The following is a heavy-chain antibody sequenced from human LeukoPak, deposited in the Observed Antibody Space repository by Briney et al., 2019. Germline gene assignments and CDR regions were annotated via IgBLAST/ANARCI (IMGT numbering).Heavy chain of an antibody. CDR3: AKDPIAAAVSILGYFDY. CDR1: GFTFSSYG. D-gene: IGHD6-13*01. Sequence: GGSLRPSCAASGFTFSSYGMHWVRQAPGKGLEWVAVIWYDGSNKYYADSVKGRFTISRDNSKNTLYLQMNSLRAEDTAVYYCAKDPIAAAVSILGYFDYWGQGTLVTVSS. J-gene: IGHJ4*02. V-gene: IGHV3-33*06. CDR2: IWYDGSNK.